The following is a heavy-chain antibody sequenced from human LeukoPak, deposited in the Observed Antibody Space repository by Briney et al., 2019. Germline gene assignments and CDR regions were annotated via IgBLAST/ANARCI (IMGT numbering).Heavy chain of an antibody. V-gene: IGHV1-8*01. CDR2: MNPNSGNT. D-gene: IGHD6-19*01. J-gene: IGHJ4*02. Sequence: ASVKVSCKASGYTFTSYDINWVRQATGQGLEWMGWMNPNSGNTGYAQKFQGRVTMTRNTSIGTAYMELSSLRSEDTAVYYCAREIGIAVAGTVYYFDYWGQGTLVTVSS. CDR1: GYTFTSYD. CDR3: AREIGIAVAGTVYYFDY.